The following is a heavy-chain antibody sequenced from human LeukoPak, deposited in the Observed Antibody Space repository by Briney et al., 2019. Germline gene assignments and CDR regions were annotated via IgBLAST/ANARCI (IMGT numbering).Heavy chain of an antibody. J-gene: IGHJ4*02. CDR1: GFPFSSYA. Sequence: GGSLRLSCAASGFPFSSYAIHWVRQAPGKGLEWVAVISYDENNIYYADSVKGRVTISRDNSKNTLDLQMNSLRTEDMAVYYCVRGLWTAMGAGAYWGQGTLVAVSS. V-gene: IGHV3-30-3*01. D-gene: IGHD5-18*01. CDR2: ISYDENNI. CDR3: VRGLWTAMGAGAY.